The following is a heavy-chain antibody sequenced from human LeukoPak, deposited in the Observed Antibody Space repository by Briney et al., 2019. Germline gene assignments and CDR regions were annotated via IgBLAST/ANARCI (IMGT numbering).Heavy chain of an antibody. Sequence: GGSLRLSCVPSGITFSNSALSWVRQAPGKGLEWVSTVTKSGDQTYYADSVRGLFTISRDNSKNTLYLQMNSLRAEDTAVYYCAGNSGDDAFDLWGQGTMVTVSS. CDR1: GITFSNSA. CDR2: VTKSGDQT. CDR3: AGNSGDDAFDL. V-gene: IGHV3-23*01. D-gene: IGHD1-1*01. J-gene: IGHJ3*01.